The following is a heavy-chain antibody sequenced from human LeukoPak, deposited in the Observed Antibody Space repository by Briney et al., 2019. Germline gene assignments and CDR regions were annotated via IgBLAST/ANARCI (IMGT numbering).Heavy chain of an antibody. Sequence: PGGSLRLSCAASGFTFSSYWMSWVRQAPGKGLEWIGYIYYSGSTNYNPSLKSRVTISVDTSKNQFSLKLSSVTAADTAVYYCARSGYDILTGYYSFDYWGQGTLVTVSS. CDR3: ARSGYDILTGYYSFDY. CDR2: IYYSGST. J-gene: IGHJ4*02. CDR1: GFTFSSYW. D-gene: IGHD3-9*01. V-gene: IGHV4-59*08.